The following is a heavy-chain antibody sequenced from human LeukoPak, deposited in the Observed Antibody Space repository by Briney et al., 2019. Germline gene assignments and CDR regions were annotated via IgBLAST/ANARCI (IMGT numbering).Heavy chain of an antibody. J-gene: IGHJ4*02. CDR2: IYYSGST. CDR3: ARLHYDYVWGSYRSHYFDY. V-gene: IGHV4-39*01. Sequence: PSETLSLTCTVSGGSISSSSYYWGWIRQPPGKGLEWIGSIYYSGSTYYYPSLKSRVTISVDTSKNQFSLKLSSVTAADTAVYYCARLHYDYVWGSYRSHYFDYWGQGTLVTVSS. CDR1: GGSISSSSYY. D-gene: IGHD3-16*02.